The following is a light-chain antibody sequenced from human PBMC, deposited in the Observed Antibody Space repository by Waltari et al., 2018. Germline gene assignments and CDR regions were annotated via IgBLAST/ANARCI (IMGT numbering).Light chain of an antibody. CDR3: HQYGYSPRT. V-gene: IGKV3-20*01. CDR2: GAS. Sequence: EVVLTQSPGPLSLSPGERATLSCRASQSVTSSFLAWYQQKPGQAPRLLIYGASSRAPGIPDRFSGRGSGTDFTLTISRLEPEDFAVYFCHQYGYSPRTFGQGTKLEIK. J-gene: IGKJ2*01. CDR1: QSVTSSF.